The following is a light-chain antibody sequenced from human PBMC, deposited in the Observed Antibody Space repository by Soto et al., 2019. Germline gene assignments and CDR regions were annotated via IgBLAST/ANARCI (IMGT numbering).Light chain of an antibody. CDR3: LQYGSSPLFT. V-gene: IGKV3-20*01. J-gene: IGKJ3*01. Sequence: EIVLTQSPGTLSLSPGERATLSCRASQSVSSSNLAWYQQKPGQAPGLLIYGASSRATGIPDRFSGSGSGTDFTLTIGRLEPEDFAVYYCLQYGSSPLFTFGPGTKVDIK. CDR1: QSVSSSN. CDR2: GAS.